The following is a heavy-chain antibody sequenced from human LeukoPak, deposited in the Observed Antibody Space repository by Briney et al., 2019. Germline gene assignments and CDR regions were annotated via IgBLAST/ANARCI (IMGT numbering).Heavy chain of an antibody. D-gene: IGHD3-22*01. CDR3: AKWPPYDSSGYYYDY. Sequence: GRSLRLSCAASGFTFSSYGMHWVRQAPGKGLEWVAVISYDGSNKYYADSVKGRFTISRDNSKNTLYLQMNSLRAEDTAVYYCAKWPPYDSSGYYYDYWGRGTLVTVSS. V-gene: IGHV3-30*18. CDR1: GFTFSSYG. CDR2: ISYDGSNK. J-gene: IGHJ4*02.